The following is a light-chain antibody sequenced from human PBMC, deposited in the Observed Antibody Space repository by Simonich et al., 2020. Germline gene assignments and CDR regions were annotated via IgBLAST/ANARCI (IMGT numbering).Light chain of an antibody. J-gene: IGKJ2*01. CDR3: HQYYSTPNT. CDR1: QSVLYSSNNKKY. CDR2: CEA. Sequence: DIVMTQSPDSLAVSLGERATLNCKSSQSVLYSSNNKKYLAWYQQKPGQPPKRLIYCEATRKSRVPDRNSDSRSWTDFTHTISSLQTEDVAVYYCHQYYSTPNTMGQGTKLEIK. V-gene: IGKV4-1*01.